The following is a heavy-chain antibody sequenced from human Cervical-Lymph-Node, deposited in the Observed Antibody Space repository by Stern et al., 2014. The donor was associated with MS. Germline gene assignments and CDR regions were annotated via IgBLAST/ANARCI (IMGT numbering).Heavy chain of an antibody. CDR1: GFTFSSYW. J-gene: IGHJ4*02. CDR3: AREPPHVIVGATTDYSY. CDR2: LNSDGSST. D-gene: IGHD1-26*01. V-gene: IGHV3-74*01. Sequence: EVQLVESGGGLVQPGGSLRLSCAASGFTFSSYWMHWVRQAPGKGLVWVSRLNSDGSSTSYAASWKGRFTISRDNAKNTLYLQMNSLRAEDTAVYYCAREPPHVIVGATTDYSYWGQGTLVTVSS.